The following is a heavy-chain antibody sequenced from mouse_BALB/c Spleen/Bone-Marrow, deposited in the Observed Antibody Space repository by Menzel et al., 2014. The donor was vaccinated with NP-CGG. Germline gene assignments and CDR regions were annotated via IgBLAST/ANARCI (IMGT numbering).Heavy chain of an antibody. V-gene: IGHV1-54*03. D-gene: IGHD1-1*01. CDR2: IDPRSGGT. Sequence: QVQLQQPGAELVRPGTSVKVSCKASGYAFTNYLIEWVKQRPGQGLEWIGVIDPRSGGTDYNEKFKGKAPLTADKSSSTAYMQLNSLTSGDSAVYFCARGGITTVVPYSMDYWGQRTSVTVSS. CDR3: ARGGITTVVPYSMDY. CDR1: GYAFTNYL. J-gene: IGHJ4*01.